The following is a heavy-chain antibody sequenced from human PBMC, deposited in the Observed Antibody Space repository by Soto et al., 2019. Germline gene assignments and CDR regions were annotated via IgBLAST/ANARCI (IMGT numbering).Heavy chain of an antibody. CDR3: ARRRGSGSYPRAFDI. D-gene: IGHD3-10*01. V-gene: IGHV5-10-1*01. J-gene: IGHJ3*02. CDR1: GYSFTSYW. Sequence: GESLKISCKGSGYSFTSYWISWVRQMPGKGLEWMGRIDPSDSYTNYSPSFQGHVTISADKSISTAYLQWSGLKASDTAMYYCARRRGSGSYPRAFDIWGQGTMVTVS. CDR2: IDPSDSYT.